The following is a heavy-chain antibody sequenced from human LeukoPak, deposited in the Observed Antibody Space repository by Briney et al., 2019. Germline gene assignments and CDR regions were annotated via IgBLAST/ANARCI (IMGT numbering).Heavy chain of an antibody. CDR3: ARVPGWGYSSPQDY. D-gene: IGHD5-18*01. J-gene: IGHJ4*02. CDR2: ISSSSSTI. CDR1: GFTFSSYE. Sequence: PGGSLRLSCAASGFTFSSYEMNWVRQAPGKGLEWVSYISSSSSTIYYADSVKGRFTISRDNAKNSLYLQMNSLRAEDTAVYYCARVPGWGYSSPQDYWGQGTLVTVSS. V-gene: IGHV3-48*03.